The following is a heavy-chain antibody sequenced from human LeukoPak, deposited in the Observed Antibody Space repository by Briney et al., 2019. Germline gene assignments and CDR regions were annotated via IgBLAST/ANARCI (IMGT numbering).Heavy chain of an antibody. CDR1: GGSISSYY. V-gene: IGHV4-59*01. Sequence: SETLSLTCTVSGGSISSYYWSWIRQPPGKGLEWIGYIYYSGSTNYNPSLKSRVTISVDTSKNQFSLKLSPVTAADTAVYYCARGPPGYYYNYYFDYWGQGTLVTVSS. J-gene: IGHJ4*02. D-gene: IGHD3-10*01. CDR3: ARGPPGYYYNYYFDY. CDR2: IYYSGST.